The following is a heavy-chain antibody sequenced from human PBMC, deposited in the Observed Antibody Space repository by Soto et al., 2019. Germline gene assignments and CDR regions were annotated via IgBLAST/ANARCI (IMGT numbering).Heavy chain of an antibody. J-gene: IGHJ3*01. D-gene: IGHD1-26*01. CDR3: ARRGTLSGRDAFDV. CDR1: GYYSSSYW. V-gene: IGHV5-51*01. Sequence: GESLKISCSGSGYYSSSYWIAWVRQMSGKGLEWVGSVYVSDSETKYSPSFQGQVTISADKYTNTAYLYWSSLKASDTAMYYCARRGTLSGRDAFDVWGEGTMVTV. CDR2: VYVSDSET.